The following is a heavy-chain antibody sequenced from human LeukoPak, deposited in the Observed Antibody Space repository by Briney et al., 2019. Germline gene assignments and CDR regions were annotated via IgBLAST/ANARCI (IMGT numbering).Heavy chain of an antibody. D-gene: IGHD4-17*01. J-gene: IGHJ4*02. V-gene: IGHV3-7*01. Sequence: AGGSLRLSCAASGFTFSSYWMSWVRQAPGKGLEWVANIKQDGSEKDYVDSVKGRFTISRDNAKNSLYLQMNSLRAEDAAVYYCARRVNYGDYGNDYWGQGTLVTVSS. CDR1: GFTFSSYW. CDR2: IKQDGSEK. CDR3: ARRVNYGDYGNDY.